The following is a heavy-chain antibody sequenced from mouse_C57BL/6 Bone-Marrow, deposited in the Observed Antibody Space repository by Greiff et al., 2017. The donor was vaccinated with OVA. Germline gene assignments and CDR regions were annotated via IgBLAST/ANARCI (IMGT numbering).Heavy chain of an antibody. CDR1: GFTFSDYY. V-gene: IGHV5-12*01. Sequence: EVKVVESGGGLVQPGGSLKLSCAASGFTFSDYYMYWVRQTPEKRLEWVAYISNGGGSTYYPDTVKGRFTISRDNAKNTLYLQMSRLKSEDTAMYYCARDDYWAYWGQGTLVTVSA. J-gene: IGHJ3*01. CDR2: ISNGGGST. D-gene: IGHD2-4*01. CDR3: ARDDYWAY.